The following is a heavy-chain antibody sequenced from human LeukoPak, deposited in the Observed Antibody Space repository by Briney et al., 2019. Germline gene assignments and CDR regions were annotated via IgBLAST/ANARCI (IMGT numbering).Heavy chain of an antibody. CDR2: IIPIFAIT. CDR3: ARWASSCTSGSCPFYFDF. CDR1: GGTFSRYT. V-gene: IGHV1-69*02. D-gene: IGHD2-15*01. J-gene: IGHJ4*02. Sequence: SVEVSCKASGGTFSRYTINWVRQAPGQGLEWMGRIIPIFAITDFAQKFRGRVTITADKSTSTAYMELTSLSPEDTAVYYCARWASSCTSGSCPFYFDFWGQGALVTVSS.